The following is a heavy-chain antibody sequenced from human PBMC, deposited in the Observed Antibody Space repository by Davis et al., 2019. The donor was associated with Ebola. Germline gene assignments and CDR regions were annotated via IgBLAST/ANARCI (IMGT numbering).Heavy chain of an antibody. Sequence: GESLKISCKGSGYSFTSYWIGWVRQMPGKGLEWMGIIYPGDSDTRYRPSFEGQVTISVDRSISTAYLQWSSLKASDTAMYYCAKQESLYGSSDYWGQGTLVTVSS. V-gene: IGHV5-51*01. CDR3: AKQESLYGSSDY. J-gene: IGHJ4*02. CDR2: IYPGDSDT. CDR1: GYSFTSYW. D-gene: IGHD3-22*01.